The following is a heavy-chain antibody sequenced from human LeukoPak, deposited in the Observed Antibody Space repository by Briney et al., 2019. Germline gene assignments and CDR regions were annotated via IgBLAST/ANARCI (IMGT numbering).Heavy chain of an antibody. CDR3: ARSRSGYFDY. J-gene: IGHJ4*02. D-gene: IGHD1-26*01. Sequence: PGGSLRLSCAATGFTFSSCDMTWVRQAPGKGLEWVSGISGSGDRTSNADSVKGRFTISRDNAKNSLYLQMNSLRAEDTAVYYCARSRSGYFDYWGQGTLVTVSS. V-gene: IGHV3-23*01. CDR2: ISGSGDRT. CDR1: GFTFSSCD.